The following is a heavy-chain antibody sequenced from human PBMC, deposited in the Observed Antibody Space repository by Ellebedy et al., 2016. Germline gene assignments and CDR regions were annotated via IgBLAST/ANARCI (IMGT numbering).Heavy chain of an antibody. CDR3: VKTHRIYMQSSDYIHYFDF. J-gene: IGHJ4*02. CDR1: GFTFSPYA. V-gene: IGHV3-23*01. CDR2: INGNGFWT. Sequence: LGGSLRLSCSASGFTFSPYAMNWVRQVPGKGLEWVSAINGNGFWTKYADSVKGRFTISRDNVRNTLFLQMNSLTAEDSATYYCVKTHRIYMQSSDYIHYFDFWGQGTLVTVSS. D-gene: IGHD4-11*01.